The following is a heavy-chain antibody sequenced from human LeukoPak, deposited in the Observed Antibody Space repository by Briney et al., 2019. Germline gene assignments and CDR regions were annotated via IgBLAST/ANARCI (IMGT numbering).Heavy chain of an antibody. J-gene: IGHJ4*02. D-gene: IGHD6-13*01. CDR3: AKARGAAAANDFDY. CDR2: ISNRGGVT. CDR1: GFTFSNYA. Sequence: GGSLRLSCAASGFTFSNYAMIWVRQAPGEGLEWVSPISNRGGVTYYAESVKGRFTISRDNSKNTLYLQMNSLRAEHTAIYYCAKARGAAAANDFDYWGQGTLVTVSS. V-gene: IGHV3-23*01.